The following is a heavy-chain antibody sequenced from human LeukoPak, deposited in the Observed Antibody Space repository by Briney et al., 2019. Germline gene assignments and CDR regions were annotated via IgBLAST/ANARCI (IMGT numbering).Heavy chain of an antibody. Sequence: SETLSLTCTVSNDSITGHYWSWIRQSPGKGLEWIGYIYYRGNTNYSPSLKSRVSISVDRSKNTFSLKVNSVTAADTAVYYCARGGITVFGGQPQLDSWGQGTLVIVSS. D-gene: IGHD3-3*01. CDR3: ARGGITVFGGQPQLDS. V-gene: IGHV4-59*11. J-gene: IGHJ4*02. CDR2: IYYRGNT. CDR1: NDSITGHY.